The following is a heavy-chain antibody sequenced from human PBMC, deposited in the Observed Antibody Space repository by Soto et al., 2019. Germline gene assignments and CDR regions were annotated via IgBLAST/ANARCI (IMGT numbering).Heavy chain of an antibody. CDR3: GKARYLLVDQPLYFES. D-gene: IGHD3-9*01. CDR2: ISGSGEIT. Sequence: EAQLLESGGGLVQPGGSLRLSCAASGFTFSTYPMSWVRQAPGKGLEWVSGISGSGEITLYTDSVKGRFTISRDFSNNTLSLQMNSLRADDTAIYYCGKARYLLVDQPLYFESWGQGTLVTVSS. J-gene: IGHJ4*02. CDR1: GFTFSTYP. V-gene: IGHV3-23*01.